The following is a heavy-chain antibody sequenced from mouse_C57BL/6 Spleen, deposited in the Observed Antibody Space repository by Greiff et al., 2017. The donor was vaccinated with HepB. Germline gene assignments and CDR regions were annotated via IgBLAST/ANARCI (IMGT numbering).Heavy chain of an antibody. CDR2: IYPGDGDT. Sequence: QVQLQQSGAELVKPGASVKISCKASGYSFSSYWMNWVKQRPGKGLEWIGQIYPGDGDTNYNGKFKGKATLTADKSSSTAYMQLSSLTSEDSAVYFCARKGSFRYFDVWGTGTTVTVSS. D-gene: IGHD3-3*01. CDR1: GYSFSSYW. J-gene: IGHJ1*03. CDR3: ARKGSFRYFDV. V-gene: IGHV1-80*01.